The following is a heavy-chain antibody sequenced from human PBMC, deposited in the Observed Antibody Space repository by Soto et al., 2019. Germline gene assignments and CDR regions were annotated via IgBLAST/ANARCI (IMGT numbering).Heavy chain of an antibody. CDR3: VRYRYGYSYFDY. CDR1: GGTFSSYA. D-gene: IGHD5-18*01. CDR2: IIPFFGTA. V-gene: IGHV1-69*12. Sequence: QVQLVQSGAEVKKPGSSVKVSCKASGGTFSSYAISWVRQAPGQGLEWMGGIIPFFGTANYAQKFQGRVTITADESTSTAYMELSSLRSEDTAVYYCVRYRYGYSYFDYWGQGTLVTVSP. J-gene: IGHJ4*02.